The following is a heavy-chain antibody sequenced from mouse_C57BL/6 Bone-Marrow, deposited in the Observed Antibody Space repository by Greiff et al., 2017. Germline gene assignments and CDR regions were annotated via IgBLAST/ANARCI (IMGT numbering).Heavy chain of an antibody. CDR2: FHPYNDAT. V-gene: IGHV1-47*01. J-gene: IGHJ2*01. CDR1: GYTLTTYP. Sequence: QVQLQQSGAELVQPGASVKMSCKASGYTLTTYPIEWMKQNHGKSLEWIGNFHPYNDATKYNEKFKGTANLPVEKSSSTVCFEHSRLTSETSAVYYCARGGNDGVYYFAYWGQGTTLTVSS. D-gene: IGHD1-1*02. CDR3: ARGGNDGVYYFAY.